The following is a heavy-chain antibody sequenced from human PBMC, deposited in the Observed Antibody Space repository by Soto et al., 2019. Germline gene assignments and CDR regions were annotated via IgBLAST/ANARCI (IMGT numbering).Heavy chain of an antibody. V-gene: IGHV1-2*04. CDR3: ARDFYGDYLNSDYYGMDV. CDR1: GHTLSGHS. Sequence: ASVKVSCKASGHTLSGHSMHWVRQAPGQGLEWMGWINPNTGDTKYAQKFQDSVTMTWDTSVTTAYLELSRLRSDDTGVYYCARDFYGDYLNSDYYGMDVWGQGTTVTVSS. J-gene: IGHJ6*02. CDR2: INPNTGDT. D-gene: IGHD4-17*01.